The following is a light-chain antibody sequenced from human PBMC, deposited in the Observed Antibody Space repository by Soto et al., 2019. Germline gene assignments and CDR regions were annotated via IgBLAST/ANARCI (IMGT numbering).Light chain of an antibody. V-gene: IGKV3-20*01. CDR3: QQYGLSPGT. J-gene: IGKJ2*01. Sequence: EIVLTQSPGTLSLSPGERATLSCRASQSVSSSDLAWYQQKPGQAPRLLIYGASSRATGIPDRFSGSGSGTDFTLTISRLEPEDFAVFYCQQYGLSPGTFGQGTKLEIK. CDR2: GAS. CDR1: QSVSSSD.